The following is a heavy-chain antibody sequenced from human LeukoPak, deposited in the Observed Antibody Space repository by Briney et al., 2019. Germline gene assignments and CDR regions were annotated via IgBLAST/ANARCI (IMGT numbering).Heavy chain of an antibody. Sequence: GASVKVSCKASGYTFTSYAMNWVRQAPGQGLEWMGWINTNTGNPTYAQGFTGRFVFSLDTSVSTAYLQISSLKAEDTAVYYCASYDFWSGYSPFDYWGQGALVTVSS. CDR1: GYTFTSYA. CDR3: ASYDFWSGYSPFDY. J-gene: IGHJ4*02. CDR2: INTNTGNP. D-gene: IGHD3-3*01. V-gene: IGHV7-4-1*02.